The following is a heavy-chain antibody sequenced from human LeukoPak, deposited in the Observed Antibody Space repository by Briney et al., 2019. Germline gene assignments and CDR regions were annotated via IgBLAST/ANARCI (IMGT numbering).Heavy chain of an antibody. CDR2: IYHSGST. D-gene: IGHD1-26*01. CDR1: GGSISSGGYY. V-gene: IGHV4-30-2*01. Sequence: PSQTLSLTCTVSGGSISSGGYYWSWIRQPPGKGLEWIGYIYHSGSTYYNPSLKSRVTISVDRSKNQFSLKLSSVTAADTAVYYCARVQTEGGSGSYYRYFDYWGLGTLVTVSS. CDR3: ARVQTEGGSGSYYRYFDY. J-gene: IGHJ4*02.